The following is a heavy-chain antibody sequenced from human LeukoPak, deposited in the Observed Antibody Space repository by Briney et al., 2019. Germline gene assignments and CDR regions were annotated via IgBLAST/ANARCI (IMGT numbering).Heavy chain of an antibody. J-gene: IGHJ4*02. D-gene: IGHD3-10*01. CDR3: ARGRSRGVRFDY. V-gene: IGHV3-30*04. CDR2: ILYDGTKK. CDR1: GFTFSNYA. Sequence: GGSLRLSCAASGFTFSNYAIHWVRQAPGKGLEWVAVILYDGTKKYYADSVKGRFTISRDNSNNTLYLQMNSLRAEDTAVYYCARGRSRGVRFDYWGQGTLVTVSS.